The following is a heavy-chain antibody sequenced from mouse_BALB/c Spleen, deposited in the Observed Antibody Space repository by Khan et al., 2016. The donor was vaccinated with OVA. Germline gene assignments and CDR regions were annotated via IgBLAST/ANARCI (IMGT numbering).Heavy chain of an antibody. Sequence: VQLQQSGPELMKPGASVKISCKASGYSFTSYYIHWVMQSHGTSLEWIGYIDPFSGGTTYNQKFKGKATLTVAKSSSTSYIHLSNLTSEDSAVYYCTRHGDVAWFTYWGQGTLVTVSA. J-gene: IGHJ3*01. CDR1: GYSFTSYY. V-gene: IGHV1S135*01. CDR2: IDPFSGGT. D-gene: IGHD2-13*01. CDR3: TRHGDVAWFTY.